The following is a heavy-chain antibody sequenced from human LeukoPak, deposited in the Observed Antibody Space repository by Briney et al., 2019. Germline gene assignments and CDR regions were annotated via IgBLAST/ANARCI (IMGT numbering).Heavy chain of an antibody. CDR3: AKAGYSTSWDFDY. D-gene: IGHD6-13*01. Sequence: GGSLRLSCAASGFTFSSYAMSWVRQAPGKGLEWVLSISGSSGSTYYADSVKGRFTISRDNSKNTLYLQMNSLRAGDTAIYYCAKAGYSTSWDFDYWGQGTLVTVSS. CDR2: ISGSSGST. J-gene: IGHJ4*02. V-gene: IGHV3-23*01. CDR1: GFTFSSYA.